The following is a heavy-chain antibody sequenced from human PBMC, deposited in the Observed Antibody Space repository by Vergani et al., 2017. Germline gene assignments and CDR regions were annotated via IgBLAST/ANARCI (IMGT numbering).Heavy chain of an antibody. Sequence: EVQLVESGGGLVQPGRSLRLSCAASGFTFSSYSMNWVRQAPGKGLEWVSSISSSSSYIYYADSVKGRFTISRDNAKNSLYLQMNSLRAEDTAVYYCARKDSSSRYMDVWGKGTTVTVSS. CDR1: GFTFSSYS. CDR3: ARKDSSSRYMDV. CDR2: ISSSSSYI. V-gene: IGHV3-21*01. D-gene: IGHD6-6*01. J-gene: IGHJ6*03.